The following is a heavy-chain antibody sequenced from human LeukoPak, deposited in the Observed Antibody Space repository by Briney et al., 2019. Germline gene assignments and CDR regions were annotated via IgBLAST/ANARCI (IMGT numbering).Heavy chain of an antibody. CDR2: ISYDGSNK. CDR3: ARTASMIVADGGAFDI. Sequence: PGRSLRLSCAASGFTFSSYAMHWVRQAPGKGLEWVAVISYDGSNKYYADSVKGRFTISRDNSKNTLYLQMNSLRAEDTAVYYCARTASMIVADGGAFDIWGQGTMVTVSS. V-gene: IGHV3-30-3*01. CDR1: GFTFSSYA. J-gene: IGHJ3*02. D-gene: IGHD3-22*01.